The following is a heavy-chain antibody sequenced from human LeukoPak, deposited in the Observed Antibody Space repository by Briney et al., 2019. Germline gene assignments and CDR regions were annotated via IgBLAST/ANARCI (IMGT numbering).Heavy chain of an antibody. J-gene: IGHJ4*02. CDR1: GGSISSGSYY. CDR3: ARDPSGLDYDSSGDY. CDR2: IHSSGST. V-gene: IGHV4-61*02. D-gene: IGHD3-22*01. Sequence: SETLSLTCTVSGGSISSGSYYWSWIRQPAGKGLEWIGRIHSSGSTTYNPSLKSRVTISVDRSKNQFSLKLSSVTAAETAVYYCARDPSGLDYDSSGDYWGQGALVTVSS.